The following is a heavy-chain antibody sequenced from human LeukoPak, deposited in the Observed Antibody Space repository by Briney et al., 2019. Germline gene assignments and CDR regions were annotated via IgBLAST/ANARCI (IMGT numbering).Heavy chain of an antibody. CDR1: GGSFSFYY. Sequence: SETLSLTCGISGGSFSFYYWSWIRQPPGKGLEWIGEISQSGSTNYNPSLKSRVNISLDTSENQFSLKLSSVTAADTAVYYCARALGAFDIWGQGTMVTVSS. J-gene: IGHJ3*02. CDR2: ISQSGST. CDR3: ARALGAFDI. V-gene: IGHV4-34*01.